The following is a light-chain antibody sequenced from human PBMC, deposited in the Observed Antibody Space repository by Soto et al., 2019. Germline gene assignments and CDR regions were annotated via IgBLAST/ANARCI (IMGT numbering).Light chain of an antibody. CDR1: SSKIGAGYD. V-gene: IGLV1-40*01. CDR2: GNS. Sequence: QSWPTQPPSVSGAPGQRVTSSCTGGSSKIGAGYDVHWYQQLPGTAPKLLIYGNSNRPSGVPDRFSGSKSGTSASLAITGLQAEDEADYYCQSYDSSLSGFYVFGTGTKDTVL. CDR3: QSYDSSLSGFYV. J-gene: IGLJ1*01.